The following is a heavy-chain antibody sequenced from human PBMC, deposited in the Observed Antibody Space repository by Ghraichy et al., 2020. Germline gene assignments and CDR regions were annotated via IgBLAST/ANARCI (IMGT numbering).Heavy chain of an antibody. Sequence: GESLNISCAASGFTFSSYAMSWVRQAPGKGLEWVSAISGSGGSTYYADSVKGRFTISRDNSKNTLYLQMNSLRAEDTAVYYCAKGGGSGWFDPWGQGTLVTVSS. CDR2: ISGSGGST. CDR1: GFTFSSYA. D-gene: IGHD6-19*01. V-gene: IGHV3-23*01. J-gene: IGHJ5*02. CDR3: AKGGGSGWFDP.